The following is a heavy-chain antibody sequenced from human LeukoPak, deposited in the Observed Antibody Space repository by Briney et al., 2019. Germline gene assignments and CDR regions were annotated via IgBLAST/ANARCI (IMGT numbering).Heavy chain of an antibody. D-gene: IGHD5-12*01. Sequence: SETLSLTCTVSVDSITSRSYFWGWVRQPRGRGLEWIGSIDSSDSTYYNPALKSRVTIPVDMSNNRFSLKVSSVTAADTAVYYCVSTHFDIGFFYYGMDVWGPGTTVTVSS. J-gene: IGHJ6*02. V-gene: IGHV4-39*01. CDR2: IDSSDST. CDR3: VSTHFDIGFFYYGMDV. CDR1: VDSITSRSYF.